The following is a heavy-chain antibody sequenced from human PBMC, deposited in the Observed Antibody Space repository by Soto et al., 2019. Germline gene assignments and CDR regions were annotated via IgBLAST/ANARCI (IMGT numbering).Heavy chain of an antibody. V-gene: IGHV5-51*01. J-gene: IGHJ3*02. CDR2: IYPGDSDT. D-gene: IGHD1-7*01. CDR1: GYSFTSYW. CDR3: AREGVQAPVELLDAFDI. Sequence: GESLKISCKGSGYSFTSYWIGWVRQMPGKGLEWMGIIYPGDSDTRYSPSFQGQVTISADKSISTAYLQWSSLKASDTAMYYCAREGVQAPVELLDAFDIWGQGTMVTVSS.